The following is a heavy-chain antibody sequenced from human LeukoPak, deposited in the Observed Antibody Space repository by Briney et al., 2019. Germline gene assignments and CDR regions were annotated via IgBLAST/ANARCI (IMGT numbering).Heavy chain of an antibody. J-gene: IGHJ4*02. D-gene: IGHD3-9*01. CDR2: LSHSGGSA. V-gene: IGHV3-23*01. Sequence: GGSLRLSCAGSGFSFSAYVLSWVRQAPGKGLEWVSSLSHSGGSAYYTDSVKGRFTISRDNSKNTLYLHMNSLRVGDTAVYFCAKLGFLTGSFDSWGQGTLVSVSS. CDR3: AKLGFLTGSFDS. CDR1: GFSFSAYV.